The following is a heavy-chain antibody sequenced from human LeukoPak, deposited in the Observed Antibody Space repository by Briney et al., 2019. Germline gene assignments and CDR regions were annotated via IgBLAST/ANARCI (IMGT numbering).Heavy chain of an antibody. CDR3: AREWLEYQLLYGAFDI. V-gene: IGHV3-33*01. D-gene: IGHD2-2*02. J-gene: IGHJ3*02. CDR2: IWYDGSNK. Sequence: GGSLRLSCAASGFTFSSYGMHWVRQAPGKGLEWVAVIWYDGSNKYYADSVKGRFTISRDNSKNTLYLQMNSLRAEDTAVYYCAREWLEYQLLYGAFDIWGQGTMVTVSS. CDR1: GFTFSSYG.